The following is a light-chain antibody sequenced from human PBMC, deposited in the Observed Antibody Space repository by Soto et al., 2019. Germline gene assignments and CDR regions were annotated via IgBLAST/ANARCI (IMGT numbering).Light chain of an antibody. V-gene: IGKV3-15*01. J-gene: IGKJ5*01. CDR3: QQYDNWPPIT. Sequence: VLMTQSPATLSVSPGERATLSCRASQSVGSNLAWYQQKHGQAPRLLIYAASARATGIPDRFSGSGSGTEFTLTISSLQSEDFAVYYCQQYDNWPPITFGQGTRLEIK. CDR1: QSVGSN. CDR2: AAS.